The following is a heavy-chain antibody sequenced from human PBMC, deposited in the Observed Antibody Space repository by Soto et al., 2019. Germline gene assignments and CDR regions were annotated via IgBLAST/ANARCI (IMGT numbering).Heavy chain of an antibody. CDR1: GGSISSGGYS. CDR2: IYHSGST. J-gene: IGHJ4*02. CDR3: ARFSTAMVHFDY. V-gene: IGHV4-30-2*01. D-gene: IGHD5-18*01. Sequence: SETLSLTCAVSGGSISSGGYSWSWIRQPPGKGLEWIGYIYHSGSTYYNPSLKSRVTISVDRSKNQFSLKLSSVTAADTAVYYCARFSTAMVHFDYWGQGTLVTVSS.